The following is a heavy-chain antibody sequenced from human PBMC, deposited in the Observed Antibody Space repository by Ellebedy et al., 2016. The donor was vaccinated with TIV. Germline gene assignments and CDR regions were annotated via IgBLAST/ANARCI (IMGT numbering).Heavy chain of an antibody. Sequence: ASVKVSCXASGYTFTGTDYYMHWVRQAPGQGLEWMGWINPKSGGTNYARKFQGRVTMTRDTSISTAYMELSRLRSDDTAVVYCARGFVWFSYAFDIWGQGTMVTVSP. D-gene: IGHD2-21*01. CDR3: ARGFVWFSYAFDI. CDR2: INPKSGGT. J-gene: IGHJ3*02. V-gene: IGHV1-2*02. CDR1: GYTFTGTDYY.